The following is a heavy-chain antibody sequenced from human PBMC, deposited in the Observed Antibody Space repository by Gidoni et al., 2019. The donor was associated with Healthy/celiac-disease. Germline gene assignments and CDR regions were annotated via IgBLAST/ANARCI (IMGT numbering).Heavy chain of an antibody. CDR2: IYYSGST. Sequence: QLQLQESGPGLAKPSETISLPCSVSGRSISSSSYYWRWIRQPPGKGLEWIGSIYYSGSTYHNPSLKSRVTISVDTSKNQFSLKLSSVTAADTAVYYCATSLCSTSCFAAVDYWGQGTLVTVSS. J-gene: IGHJ4*02. CDR1: GRSISSSSYY. CDR3: ATSLCSTSCFAAVDY. D-gene: IGHD2-2*01. V-gene: IGHV4-39*01.